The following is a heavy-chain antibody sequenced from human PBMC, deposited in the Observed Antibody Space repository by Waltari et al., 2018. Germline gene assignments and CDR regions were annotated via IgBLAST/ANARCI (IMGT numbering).Heavy chain of an antibody. D-gene: IGHD2-15*01. CDR2: IDYRGST. J-gene: IGHJ5*02. V-gene: IGHV4-30-4*08. CDR1: GGSISSGDYS. Sequence: QVQLQESGPGLVKPSKTLSLTCTVPGGSISSGDYSWSWIRQHPGKGLEWIGYIDYRGSTYYNPSLQSRGTIAVDTSTNQFSLKLSSVTAADTAVYYCARVGCSGGSCENWFDPWCQGTLVTVSS. CDR3: ARVGCSGGSCENWFDP.